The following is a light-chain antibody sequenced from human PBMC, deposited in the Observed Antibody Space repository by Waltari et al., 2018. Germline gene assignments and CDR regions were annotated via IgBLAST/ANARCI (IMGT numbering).Light chain of an antibody. CDR1: QTVRTTY. CDR2: GAS. J-gene: IGKJ4*01. V-gene: IGKV3-20*01. Sequence: IVLTQSPGTLSLSLGERHTLSCRASQTVRTTYLAWYQQKPGQAPTLLIYGASSRATGIPDRFSGSGSGTDFSLTISSLEPEDFAVYYCQQYDISPLTFGGGTKVEIK. CDR3: QQYDISPLT.